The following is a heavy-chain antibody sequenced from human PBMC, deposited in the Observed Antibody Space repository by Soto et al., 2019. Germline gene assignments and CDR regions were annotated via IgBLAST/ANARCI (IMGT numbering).Heavy chain of an antibody. CDR2: ISYDGSNK. Sequence: QVQLVESGGGVVQPGRSLRLSCAASGFTFSSYGMHWVRPAPGKGLEWGAVISYDGSNKYYADSVKGRFTISRDNSKNTLYLQRNSLRAEDTAVYYCAKEQGPIYGGGDCYYYYYYGMDVWGQGTTVTVSS. CDR3: AKEQGPIYGGGDCYYYYYYGMDV. J-gene: IGHJ6*02. D-gene: IGHD2-21*02. V-gene: IGHV3-30*18. CDR1: GFTFSSYG.